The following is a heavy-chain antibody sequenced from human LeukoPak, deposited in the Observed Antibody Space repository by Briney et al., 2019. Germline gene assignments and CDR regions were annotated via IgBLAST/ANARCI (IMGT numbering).Heavy chain of an antibody. CDR2: INPSGGST. J-gene: IGHJ4*02. D-gene: IGHD3-22*01. V-gene: IGHV1-46*01. Sequence: ASVKVSCKASGYTFTSYYMHWVRQAPGQGLEWMGIINPSGGSTSYAQKFQGRVTMNRDMSTSTVYMELSSLRSEDTAVYYCAREGGRGYYDSSGYYGIDYWGQGTLVTVSS. CDR3: AREGGRGYYDSSGYYGIDY. CDR1: GYTFTSYY.